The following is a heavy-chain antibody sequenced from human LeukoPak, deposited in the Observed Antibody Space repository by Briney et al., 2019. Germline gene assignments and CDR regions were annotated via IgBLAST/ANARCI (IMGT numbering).Heavy chain of an antibody. V-gene: IGHV4-34*01. CDR2: INHSGST. J-gene: IGHJ6*03. D-gene: IGHD1-1*01. CDR1: GGSFSGYY. Sequence: PSETLSLTCAVYGGSFSGYYWSWIRQPPGKGLEWIGEINHSGSTNYNPSLKSRVTISVDTSKNQFSLKLSSVTAADTAVYFCARVGTTGTSYYYYFMDVWGKGTTVTISS. CDR3: ARVGTTGTSYYYYFMDV.